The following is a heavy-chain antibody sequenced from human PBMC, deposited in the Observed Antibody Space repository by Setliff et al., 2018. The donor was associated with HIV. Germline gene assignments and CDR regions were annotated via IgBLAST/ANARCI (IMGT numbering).Heavy chain of an antibody. Sequence: SVKVSCKASGGTFSSYGITWVRQAPGQGLEWMGGSTPILDTTNYAQKFQGRVTITTDESTNTVYMELSSLRSDDTAVYYCARDNVDSDSRTYLHHWGQGTLVTVSS. CDR1: GGTFSSYG. CDR3: ARDNVDSDSRTYLHH. D-gene: IGHD3-22*01. J-gene: IGHJ5*02. V-gene: IGHV1-69*05. CDR2: STPILDTT.